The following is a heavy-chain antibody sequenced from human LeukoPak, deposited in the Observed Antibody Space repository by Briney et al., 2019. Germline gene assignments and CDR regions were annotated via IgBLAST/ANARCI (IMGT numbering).Heavy chain of an antibody. V-gene: IGHV3-21*01. CDR1: GFTFSSYS. CDR2: ISSSSSYI. Sequence: GGSLRLSCAASGFTFSSYSMNWVRQAPGKGLEWVSSISSSSSYIYYADSVKGRFTISRDNAKNSLYLQMNSLRAEDTAVYYCARGHIVVVTAIQNWFDPWGQGTLVTVSS. CDR3: ARGHIVVVTAIQNWFDP. D-gene: IGHD2-21*02. J-gene: IGHJ5*02.